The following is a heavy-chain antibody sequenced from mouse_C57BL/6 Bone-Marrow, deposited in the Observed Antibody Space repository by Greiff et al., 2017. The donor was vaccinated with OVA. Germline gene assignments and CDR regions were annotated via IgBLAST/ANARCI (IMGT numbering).Heavy chain of an antibody. J-gene: IGHJ3*01. CDR2: IYPGSGST. Sequence: QVQLQQPGAELVKPGASVKMSCKASGYTFTSYWITWVKQRPGQGLEWIGDIYPGSGSTNYNEKFKSKATLTVETSSSTAYMQLSSLTSEDSAVYYCARKKAYWGQGTLVTVSA. V-gene: IGHV1-55*01. CDR3: ARKKAY. CDR1: GYTFTSYW.